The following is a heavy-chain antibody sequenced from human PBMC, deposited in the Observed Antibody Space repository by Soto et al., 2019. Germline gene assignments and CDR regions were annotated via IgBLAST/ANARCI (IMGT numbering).Heavy chain of an antibody. D-gene: IGHD3-10*01. CDR1: GFTFSTFV. J-gene: IGHJ5*02. Sequence: EVQLLESGGDLVQPGGSLRLSCAASGFTFSTFVMNWVRQAPGEGLEWLSAISTSGDRTYYADSVKGRFTISRDNSKNTLYLQMHSPRVQETAIFFCAKNHTSGGGGPNWFDPWGQGTLVTVSS. V-gene: IGHV3-23*01. CDR2: ISTSGDRT. CDR3: AKNHTSGGGGPNWFDP.